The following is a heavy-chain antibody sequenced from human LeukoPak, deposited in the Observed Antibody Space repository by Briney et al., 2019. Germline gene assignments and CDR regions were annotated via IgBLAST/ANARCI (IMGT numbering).Heavy chain of an antibody. CDR3: ARYGPSMVRGVIMPPHFDY. D-gene: IGHD3-10*01. CDR1: GYTFTDYY. CDR2: INPNSGDT. V-gene: IGHV1-2*02. J-gene: IGHJ4*02. Sequence: ASVKVSCKASGYTFTDYYMHWVRQAPGQGLEWMGWINPNSGDTNYAQKFQGRVTMTRDTSISTAYMELSRLRSDDTAVYYCARYGPSMVRGVIMPPHFDYWGQGTLVTVSS.